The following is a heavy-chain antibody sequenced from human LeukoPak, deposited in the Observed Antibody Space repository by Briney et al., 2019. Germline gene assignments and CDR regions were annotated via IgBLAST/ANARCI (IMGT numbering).Heavy chain of an antibody. D-gene: IGHD6-19*01. V-gene: IGHV3-74*01. CDR1: GFTFSSYW. CDR2: INSDGSST. J-gene: IGHJ6*03. Sequence: PGGSLRLSCAASGFTFSSYWMHWVRQAPGKGLVWVSRINSDGSSTSYADSVKGRFTISRDNAKNTLYLQMNSLRAEDTAVYYCASRSSGYYYYIDVWGKGTTVTVSS. CDR3: ASRSSGYYYYIDV.